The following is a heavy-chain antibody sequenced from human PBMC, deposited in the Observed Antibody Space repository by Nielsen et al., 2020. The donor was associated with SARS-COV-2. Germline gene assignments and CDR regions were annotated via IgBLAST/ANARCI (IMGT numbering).Heavy chain of an antibody. CDR2: IVVGSGNT. V-gene: IGHV1-58*01. J-gene: IGHJ2*01. CDR3: ARGLRYSGFWSGQHWYFDL. CDR1: GFTFTSSA. D-gene: IGHD3-3*01. Sequence: SVKVSCKASGFTFTSSAVQWVRQARGQRLEWIGWIVVGSGNTNYAQKFQERVTITRDMSTSTAYMELSSLRSEDTAVYYCARGLRYSGFWSGQHWYFDLWGRGTLVTVSS.